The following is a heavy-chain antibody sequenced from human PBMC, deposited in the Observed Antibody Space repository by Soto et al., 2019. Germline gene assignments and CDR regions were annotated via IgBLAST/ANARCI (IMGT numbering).Heavy chain of an antibody. V-gene: IGHV4-34*01. CDR2: INYSGST. CDR3: ARHGMVRGVKGNYYYMDV. D-gene: IGHD3-10*01. CDR1: GGSFSGYY. J-gene: IGHJ6*03. Sequence: SETLSLTCAVYGGSFSGYYWSWIRQPPGKGLEWIGDINYSGSTNYNPSLKSRVTISVDTSKNQFSLKLSSVTAADTAVYYCARHGMVRGVKGNYYYMDVWGKGTTVTVSS.